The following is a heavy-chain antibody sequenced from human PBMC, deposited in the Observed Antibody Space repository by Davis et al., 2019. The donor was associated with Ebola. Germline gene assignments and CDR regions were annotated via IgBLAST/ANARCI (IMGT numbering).Heavy chain of an antibody. D-gene: IGHD3-3*01. CDR1: GYTFTSYG. CDR2: ISAYNGNT. V-gene: IGHV1-18*04. CDR3: ARERFGPWDY. J-gene: IGHJ4*02. Sequence: ATVKVSCKASGYTFTSYGISWVRQAPGQGLEWMGWISAYNGNTKYTQKFQDRVTLTTDTSTGTAYMELRGLRSDDTAVYYCARERFGPWDYWGQGTLVTVSS.